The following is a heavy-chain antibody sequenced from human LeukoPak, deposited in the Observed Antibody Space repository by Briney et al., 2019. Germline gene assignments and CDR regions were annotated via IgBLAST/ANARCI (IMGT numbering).Heavy chain of an antibody. D-gene: IGHD3-10*01. J-gene: IGHJ6*02. V-gene: IGHV4-59*08. Sequence: PSETLSLTCTVSGGSISSYYWSWIRQPPGEGLEGIGEIYYSGSTNYNPSLNSRVTISVDTSKNQFSLKLSSVTAADTAVYYCARLRFTDYYYYGMDVWGQGTTVTVSS. CDR3: ARLRFTDYYYYGMDV. CDR1: GGSISSYY. CDR2: IYYSGST.